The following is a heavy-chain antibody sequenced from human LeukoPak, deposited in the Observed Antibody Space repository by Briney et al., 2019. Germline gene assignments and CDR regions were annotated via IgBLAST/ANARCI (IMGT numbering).Heavy chain of an antibody. J-gene: IGHJ3*02. CDR3: AREVVGATPLHDAFDI. Sequence: GGSLRLSCAASGFTFSSYEMNWVRQAPGKGLEWVSYISSSGSTIYYADSVKGRFTISRDNAKNSLYLQMNSLRAEDTAVYYCAREVVGATPLHDAFDIWGQGTMVTVSS. CDR1: GFTFSSYE. V-gene: IGHV3-48*03. CDR2: ISSSGSTI. D-gene: IGHD1-26*01.